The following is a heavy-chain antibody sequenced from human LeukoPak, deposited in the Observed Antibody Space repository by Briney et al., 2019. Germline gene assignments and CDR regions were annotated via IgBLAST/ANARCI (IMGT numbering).Heavy chain of an antibody. Sequence: SETLSLTCTVSGGSISSYYWSWIRQPAGKGLEWIGRIYTSGSTNYNPSLKSRVTMSVDTSKNQFSLKLSSVTAADTAVYYCARGGRAAHGPMNNYYYMDVWGKGTTVTVSS. CDR1: GGSISSYY. V-gene: IGHV4-4*07. CDR3: ARGGRAAHGPMNNYYYMDV. CDR2: IYTSGST. D-gene: IGHD2-15*01. J-gene: IGHJ6*03.